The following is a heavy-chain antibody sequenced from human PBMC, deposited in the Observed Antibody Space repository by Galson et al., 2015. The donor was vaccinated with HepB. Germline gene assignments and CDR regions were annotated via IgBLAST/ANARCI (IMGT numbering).Heavy chain of an antibody. CDR1: GDSVSSNSAT. CDR3: ARTRGHFDL. CDR2: TYYRSRWHN. J-gene: IGHJ2*01. Sequence: CAISGDSVSSNSATWNWIRQSPSRGLEWLGRTYYRSRWHNDYAVSVKSRISITLDTSKNQFSLHLNAVTPEDTAVYYCARTRGHFDLWGRGTLVTVSS. V-gene: IGHV6-1*01.